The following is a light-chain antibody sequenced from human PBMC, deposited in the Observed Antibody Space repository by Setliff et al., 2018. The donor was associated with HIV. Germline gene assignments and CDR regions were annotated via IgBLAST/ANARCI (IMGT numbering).Light chain of an antibody. CDR1: SSNIGSNT. CDR3: AAWDDSLHGSYV. J-gene: IGLJ1*01. V-gene: IGLV1-44*01. Sequence: QSVLTQPPSASGTPGQRVTISCSGSSSNIGSNTVTWYQQLPGTAPKLLIYKNDQRPSGVPDRFPGSKSGTSASLAISGLQSGDEADYYCAAWDDSLHGSYVFGAGTKVTVL. CDR2: KND.